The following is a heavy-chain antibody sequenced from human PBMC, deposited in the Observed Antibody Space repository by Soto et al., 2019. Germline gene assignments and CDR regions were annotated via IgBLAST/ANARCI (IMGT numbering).Heavy chain of an antibody. D-gene: IGHD2-2*02. Sequence: QIQLVQSGAEVKKPGASVKVSCKASGYAFNRYGLTWVRQAPGQGLEWMGWISAYNGNTNYAQNLQGRGTMTTDTSTSTAYMELRNLNSDDTALYYCARSYCSTSTCYSYWFDPWGQGTLVTVSS. CDR2: ISAYNGNT. CDR1: GYAFNRYG. J-gene: IGHJ5*02. CDR3: ARSYCSTSTCYSYWFDP. V-gene: IGHV1-18*04.